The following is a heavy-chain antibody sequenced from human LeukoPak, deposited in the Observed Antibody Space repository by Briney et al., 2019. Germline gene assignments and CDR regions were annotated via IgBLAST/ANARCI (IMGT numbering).Heavy chain of an antibody. CDR2: MNQDGSEK. Sequence: GGSLRLSCAASGFTFSSYWMSWVRQAPGKGLEWLANMNQDGSEKYYVDSVKGRFTISRDNAKNSLYLQVNSLRAEDTAVYYCARARHYDFWSGYSMAYFDYWGQGTLVTVSS. CDR1: GFTFSSYW. J-gene: IGHJ4*02. D-gene: IGHD3-3*01. CDR3: ARARHYDFWSGYSMAYFDY. V-gene: IGHV3-7*01.